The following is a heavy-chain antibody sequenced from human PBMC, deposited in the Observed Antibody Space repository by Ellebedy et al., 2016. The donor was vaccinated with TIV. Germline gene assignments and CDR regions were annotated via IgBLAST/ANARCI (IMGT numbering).Heavy chain of an antibody. CDR1: GFTFSSYA. CDR2: ISGSGGST. Sequence: GGSLRLXCAASGFTFSSYAMSWVRQAPGKGLEWVSAISGSGGSTYYADSVKGRFTISRDNSKNTLYLQMNSLRAEDTAVYYCARAPDSGWYSIDYWGQGTLVTVSS. J-gene: IGHJ4*02. D-gene: IGHD6-19*01. V-gene: IGHV3-23*01. CDR3: ARAPDSGWYSIDY.